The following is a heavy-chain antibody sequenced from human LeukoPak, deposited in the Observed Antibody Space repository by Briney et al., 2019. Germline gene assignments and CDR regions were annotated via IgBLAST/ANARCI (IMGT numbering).Heavy chain of an antibody. D-gene: IGHD6-6*01. CDR2: INPSGGST. V-gene: IGHV1-46*01. CDR1: GYTFTSYY. Sequence: ASVKVSCKASGYTFTSYYMHWVRQAPGQGLEWMGIINPSGGSTSYAQKFQGRVTMTRDTSTSTVYMELSSLRSEDTAVYYCARDGPRIAALGEDFDYWGQETLVTVSS. J-gene: IGHJ4*02. CDR3: ARDGPRIAALGEDFDY.